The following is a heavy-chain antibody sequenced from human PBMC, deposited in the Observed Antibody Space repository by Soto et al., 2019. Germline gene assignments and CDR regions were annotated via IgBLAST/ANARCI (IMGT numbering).Heavy chain of an antibody. CDR2: INPNSGGT. CDR3: ARGSDYDFWSGYSYYGMDV. J-gene: IGHJ6*02. CDR1: GYTFTGYY. Sequence: ASVKVSCKASGYTFTGYYMHWVRQAPGQGLEWMGWINPNSGGTNYAQKFQGRVTMTRDTSISTAYMELSRLRSDDTAVYYCARGSDYDFWSGYSYYGMDVWGQRPTVTVSS. V-gene: IGHV1-2*02. D-gene: IGHD3-3*01.